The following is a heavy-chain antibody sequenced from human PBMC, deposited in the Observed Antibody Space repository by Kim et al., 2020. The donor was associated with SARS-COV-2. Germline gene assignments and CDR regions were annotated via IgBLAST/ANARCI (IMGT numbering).Heavy chain of an antibody. J-gene: IGHJ4*02. D-gene: IGHD1-26*01. V-gene: IGHV3-21*01. Sequence: GGSLRLSCAASGFTFSIYSMNWVRQAPGKGLEWVSSISSSSSYIYYADSVKGRFTISRDNAKNSLSLQMNSLRAEDTAVYFCARGVGGYTHDYYFDYWGPGTLVTVSS. CDR2: ISSSSSYI. CDR1: GFTFSIYS. CDR3: ARGVGGYTHDYYFDY.